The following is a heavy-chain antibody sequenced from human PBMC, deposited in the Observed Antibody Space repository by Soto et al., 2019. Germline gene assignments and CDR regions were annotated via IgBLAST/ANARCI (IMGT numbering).Heavy chain of an antibody. Sequence: SETLSLTCTVSGDSINNYFWTWIRQPPGKGLEWVGHIHYSGFTTYSPSLKRRVTISLDTPKKQFSLKLTSVTAADTAMYYCARGGGWLPEYWGQGTLVTVSS. J-gene: IGHJ4*02. CDR2: IHYSGFT. D-gene: IGHD5-12*01. CDR3: ARGGGWLPEY. CDR1: GDSINNYF. V-gene: IGHV4-59*01.